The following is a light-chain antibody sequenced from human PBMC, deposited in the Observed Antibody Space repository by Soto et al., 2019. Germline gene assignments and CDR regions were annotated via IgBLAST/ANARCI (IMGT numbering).Light chain of an antibody. J-gene: IGKJ5*01. CDR1: QSVSSY. Sequence: EIVLTQSPATLSLSPGERATLSCRASQSVSSYLAWYQQRPGQAPRLLIYDASNRATGIPARFSGSGSGTDFTLTISSLEAEDFAVHYCQQRTDWPMTFGQGTRLEIK. V-gene: IGKV3-11*01. CDR3: QQRTDWPMT. CDR2: DAS.